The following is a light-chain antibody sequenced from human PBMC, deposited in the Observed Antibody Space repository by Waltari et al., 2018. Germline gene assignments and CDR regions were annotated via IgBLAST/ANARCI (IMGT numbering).Light chain of an antibody. CDR2: AAS. CDR3: QQSYSVPPV. V-gene: IGKV1-39*01. J-gene: IGKJ3*01. CDR1: ESISDF. Sequence: IQMTQSPSSLSASVGDTVTITCRASESISDFLVWYQHRSGEAPKFLIYAASTLQSGVPSRFRGSGSGTEFTLTITGLQPEDFATYYCQQSYSVPPVFGPGTRLDV.